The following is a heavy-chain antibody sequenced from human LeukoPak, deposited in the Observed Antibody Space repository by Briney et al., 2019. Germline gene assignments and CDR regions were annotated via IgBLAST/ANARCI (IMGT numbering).Heavy chain of an antibody. CDR1: GFTFSTYA. J-gene: IGHJ4*02. Sequence: ETGGSLRLSCAASGFTFSTYAMSWVRQAPGRGLEWVSAITGSGGNTYYADSVKGRFTTSRDNSKNTVYLQVNSLRAEDTAEYYCAITSGWPYYFDYWGQGTLVTVSS. V-gene: IGHV3-23*01. CDR2: ITGSGGNT. CDR3: AITSGWPYYFDY. D-gene: IGHD6-19*01.